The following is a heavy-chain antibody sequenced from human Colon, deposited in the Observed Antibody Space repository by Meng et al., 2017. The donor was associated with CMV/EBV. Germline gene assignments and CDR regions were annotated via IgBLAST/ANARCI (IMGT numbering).Heavy chain of an antibody. CDR1: GFTFDDYT. CDR3: TRDQYGSRYYDFWSGYPNSDY. CDR2: INWDGRNT. J-gene: IGHJ4*02. V-gene: IGHV3-43*01. D-gene: IGHD3-3*01. Sequence: GGSLRLSCAASGFTFDDYTMHWVRQTPGKGLEWVSLINWDGRNTDYADSVKGRFTISRDNAKNSLYLQMNSLRAEDTALYYCTRDQYGSRYYDFWSGYPNSDYWGQGTLVTVSS.